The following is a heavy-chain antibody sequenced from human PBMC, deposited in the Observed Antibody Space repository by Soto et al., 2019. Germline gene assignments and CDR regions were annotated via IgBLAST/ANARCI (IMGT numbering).Heavy chain of an antibody. D-gene: IGHD1-7*01. V-gene: IGHV1-69*01. CDR3: ARDRGQNWNWFGRGVNYFDY. Sequence: QVQLVQSGAEVKKPGSSVKVSCKASGGTFSSYAISWVRQAPGQGLEWMGGIIPIFGTANYAQKFQGRVTITADEYTSTAYRELSSLRSEDTAVYYCARDRGQNWNWFGRGVNYFDYWGQGTLVTVSS. CDR2: IIPIFGTA. J-gene: IGHJ4*02. CDR1: GGTFSSYA.